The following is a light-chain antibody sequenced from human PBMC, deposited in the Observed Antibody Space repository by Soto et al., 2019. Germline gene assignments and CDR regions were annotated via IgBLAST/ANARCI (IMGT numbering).Light chain of an antibody. Sequence: DIVMTQSPDSLAVSLGERATINCKSSQSVLYSSNNKNYLAWYKQKPGQPPKLFISWASTRESGVPDRFSGSGSGTNFTLTISSLQAEDVAVYYCQQDYTTPITFGQGTRLEIK. V-gene: IGKV4-1*01. J-gene: IGKJ5*01. CDR3: QQDYTTPIT. CDR2: WAS. CDR1: QSVLYSSNNKNY.